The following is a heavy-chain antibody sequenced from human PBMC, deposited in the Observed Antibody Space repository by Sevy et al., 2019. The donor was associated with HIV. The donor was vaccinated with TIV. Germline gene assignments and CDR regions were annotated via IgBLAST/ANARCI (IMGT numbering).Heavy chain of an antibody. CDR1: GFTFSTYE. J-gene: IGHJ4*02. V-gene: IGHV3-48*03. CDR3: ARGEWGGVNY. Sequence: GGSLRLSCAAPGFTFSTYEMNWVRQAPGKGLEWVSYISSSGSTIYYADSVKGRFTISRDNAKNSLYLQMNSLRAEDTAVYYCARGEWGGVNYWGQGTLVTVSS. D-gene: IGHD3-16*01. CDR2: ISSSGSTI.